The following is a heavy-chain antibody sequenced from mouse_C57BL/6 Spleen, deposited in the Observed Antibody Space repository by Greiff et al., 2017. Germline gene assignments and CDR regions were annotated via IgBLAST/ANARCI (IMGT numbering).Heavy chain of an antibody. Sequence: EVKLVESGGGLVKPGGSLKLSCAASGFTFSDYGMHWVRQAPEKGLEWVAYISSGSSTIYYADTVKGRFTISRDNAKNTLFLQMTSLRSEDTAMYYCASQGAPITTVPLDYWGQGTTLTVSS. V-gene: IGHV5-17*01. D-gene: IGHD1-1*01. CDR1: GFTFSDYG. CDR3: ASQGAPITTVPLDY. J-gene: IGHJ2*01. CDR2: ISSGSSTI.